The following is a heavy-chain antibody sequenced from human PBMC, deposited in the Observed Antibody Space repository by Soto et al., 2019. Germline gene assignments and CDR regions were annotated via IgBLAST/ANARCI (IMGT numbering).Heavy chain of an antibody. Sequence: SETLSLTCTVSGGSISSGDYYWSWIRQPPGEGLEWIGYIYYSGSTYYNPSLKSRVTISVDTSKNQFSLKLSSVTAADTAVYYCARAEDGSSSFYFDYWGQGTLVTVSS. CDR3: ARAEDGSSSFYFDY. CDR2: IYYSGST. D-gene: IGHD6-6*01. J-gene: IGHJ4*02. CDR1: GGSISSGDYY. V-gene: IGHV4-30-4*01.